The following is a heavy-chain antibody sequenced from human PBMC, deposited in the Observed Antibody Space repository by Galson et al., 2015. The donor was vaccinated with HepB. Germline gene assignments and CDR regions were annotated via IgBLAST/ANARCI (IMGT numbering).Heavy chain of an antibody. CDR1: GFSRYG. D-gene: IGHD3-16*01. CDR3: ARDLGHWGSPTGSYMDV. V-gene: IGHV3-33*07. CDR2: IWSDGSKK. Sequence: SLRLSCAASGFSRYGMFWVRQAPGKGLEWVAVIWSDGSKKYYADSVEGRFTISRDDSKNTVYLQMNSLRAEDTSVYYCARDLGHWGSPTGSYMDVWGKGTTVIVSS. J-gene: IGHJ6*04.